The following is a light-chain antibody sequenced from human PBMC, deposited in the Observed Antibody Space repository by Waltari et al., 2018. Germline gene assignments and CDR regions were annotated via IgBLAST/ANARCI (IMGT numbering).Light chain of an antibody. V-gene: IGKV3-20*01. Sequence: DIVLTHSPGTLSLSPGDRSTLSCRASQSVSSSYLAWYQQKPGQAPRLLSYGASSRATGIPDRFSGSGSGTDFTLTISRLEPEDFAVYYCQQYGSSPVTFGQGTKLEIK. CDR3: QQYGSSPVT. CDR2: GAS. CDR1: QSVSSSY. J-gene: IGKJ2*01.